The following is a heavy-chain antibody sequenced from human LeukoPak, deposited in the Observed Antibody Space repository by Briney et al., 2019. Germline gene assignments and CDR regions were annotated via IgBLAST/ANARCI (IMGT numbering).Heavy chain of an antibody. J-gene: IGHJ5*02. CDR1: GYSISSGYY. CDR3: ARTFSDIVGATYAYNWFDP. V-gene: IGHV4-38-2*02. CDR2: IYHSGST. Sequence: SETLSLTCTVSGYSISSGYYWGWIRQPPGKGLEWIGSIYHSGSTYYNPSLKSRVTISVDTSKNQFSLKLSSVTAADTAVYYCARTFSDIVGATYAYNWFDPWGQGTLVTVSS. D-gene: IGHD1-26*01.